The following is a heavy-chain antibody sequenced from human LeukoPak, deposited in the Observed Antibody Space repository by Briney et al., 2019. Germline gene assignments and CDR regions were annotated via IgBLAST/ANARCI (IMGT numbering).Heavy chain of an antibody. CDR2: TYHTGNT. CDR1: GYSITSGYY. D-gene: IGHD2-2*02. CDR3: ARYCSSTTCYTRGGDY. Sequence: PSETLSLTCSVSGYSITSGYYWGWIRQPPGKGLEWIGSTYHTGNTFYDPSFNSRVTISVDTSKNRFSLSLSSVTAADTAVYYCARYCSSTTCYTRGGDYWGQGTLVTVSS. J-gene: IGHJ4*02. V-gene: IGHV4-38-2*02.